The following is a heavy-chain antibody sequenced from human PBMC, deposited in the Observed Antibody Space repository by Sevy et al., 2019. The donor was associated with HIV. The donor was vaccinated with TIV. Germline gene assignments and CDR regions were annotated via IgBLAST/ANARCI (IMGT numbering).Heavy chain of an antibody. CDR2: ISSSSSYI. V-gene: IGHV3-21*01. D-gene: IGHD2-2*01. J-gene: IGHJ6*02. CDR1: GFTFSSYS. Sequence: GGSLRLSCAASGFTFSSYSKNWVRQAPGKGLEWVSSISSSSSYIYYADSVKGRFTISRDNAKNSLYLQMNSLRAEDTAVYYCARGEYCSSTSCYGRGRNYYYYGMDVWGQGTTVTVSS. CDR3: ARGEYCSSTSCYGRGRNYYYYGMDV.